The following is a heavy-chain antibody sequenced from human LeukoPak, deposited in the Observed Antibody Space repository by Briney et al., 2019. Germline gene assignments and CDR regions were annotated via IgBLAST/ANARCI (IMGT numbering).Heavy chain of an antibody. CDR2: ISYDGNNK. Sequence: GGSLRLSCGAPGFTFSNYGMHWVRQAPGKGLEWVAIISYDGNNKYYANSVKGRFTISRDNSKNTLYLQMNSLRAEDTAVYYCERSGGTVRAVAGLDYWGQGTLVTVSS. CDR3: ERSGGTVRAVAGLDY. V-gene: IGHV3-30*03. D-gene: IGHD6-19*01. CDR1: GFTFSNYG. J-gene: IGHJ4*02.